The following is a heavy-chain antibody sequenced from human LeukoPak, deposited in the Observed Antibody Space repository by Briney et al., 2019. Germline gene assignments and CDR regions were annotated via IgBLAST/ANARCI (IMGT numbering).Heavy chain of an antibody. Sequence: GGSLRLSCAAPGFTFSSYAMHWVRQAPGKGLEWVAVISYDGSNKYYADSVKGRFTISRDNSKNTLYLQMNSLRAEDTAVYYCARDTYSSSSLDYYYMDVWGKGTTVTVSS. CDR2: ISYDGSNK. D-gene: IGHD6-6*01. V-gene: IGHV3-30*01. CDR1: GFTFSSYA. J-gene: IGHJ6*03. CDR3: ARDTYSSSSLDYYYMDV.